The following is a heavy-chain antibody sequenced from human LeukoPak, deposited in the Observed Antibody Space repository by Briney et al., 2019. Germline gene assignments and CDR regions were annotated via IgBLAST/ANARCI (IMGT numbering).Heavy chain of an antibody. CDR1: GFTFSSYA. CDR2: ISGSGGST. J-gene: IGHJ4*02. D-gene: IGHD6-13*01. CDR3: AKDHGKAAAGIG. V-gene: IGHV3-23*01. Sequence: SGGSLRLSCAASGFTFSSYAMSWFRQAPGKGLEWVSAISGSGGSTYYADSVKGRFTISRDNSKNTLYLQMNSLRAEDTAVYYCAKDHGKAAAGIGWGQGTLVTVSS.